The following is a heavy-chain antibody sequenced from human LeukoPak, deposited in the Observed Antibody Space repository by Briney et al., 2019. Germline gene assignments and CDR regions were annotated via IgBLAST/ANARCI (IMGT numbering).Heavy chain of an antibody. Sequence: SQTLSLTCTVSGYSISSGYYWGWIRQPPGKGLDWIGSIYHIGITYYTPSLKIRVTISVDTSKNQISLKLSSVTAADTAVYYGARDNIVVVAATKAYYFDYWGQGTLVTVSS. D-gene: IGHD2-15*01. CDR2: IYHIGIT. CDR3: ARDNIVVVAATKAYYFDY. V-gene: IGHV4-38-2*02. CDR1: GYSISSGYY. J-gene: IGHJ4*02.